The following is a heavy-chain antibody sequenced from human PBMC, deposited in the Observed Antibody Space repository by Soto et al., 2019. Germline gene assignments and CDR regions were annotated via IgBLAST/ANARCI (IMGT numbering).Heavy chain of an antibody. Sequence: GGSLRLSCAASGFTFSSYAMSWVRQAPGKGLEWVSAISGSGGSTYYADSVKGRFTISRDNSKNTLYLQMNSLRAEDTAVYYCAKGKPLAAAVVPPKNYYYGMDVWGQGTTVTVSS. J-gene: IGHJ6*02. D-gene: IGHD6-13*01. CDR3: AKGKPLAAAVVPPKNYYYGMDV. CDR1: GFTFSSYA. V-gene: IGHV3-23*01. CDR2: ISGSGGST.